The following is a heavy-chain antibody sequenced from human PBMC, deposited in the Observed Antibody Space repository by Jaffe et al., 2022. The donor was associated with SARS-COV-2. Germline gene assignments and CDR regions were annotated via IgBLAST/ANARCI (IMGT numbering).Heavy chain of an antibody. CDR1: GFTFDDYA. D-gene: IGHD1-26*01. J-gene: IGHJ3*02. Sequence: EVQLVESGGGLVQPGRSLRLSCAASGFTFDDYAMHWVRQAPGKGLEWVSGISWNSGSIGYADSVKGRFTISRDNAKNSLYLQMNSLRAEDTALYYCAKDMDRGATFGFDAFDIWGQGTMVTVSS. CDR3: AKDMDRGATFGFDAFDI. CDR2: ISWNSGSI. V-gene: IGHV3-9*01.